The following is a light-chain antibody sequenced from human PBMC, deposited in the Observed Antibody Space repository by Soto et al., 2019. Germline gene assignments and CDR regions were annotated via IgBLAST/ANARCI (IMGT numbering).Light chain of an antibody. CDR2: GAS. CDR1: QGIKSY. J-gene: IGKJ1*01. CDR3: QQSYVTPA. Sequence: DIQTTPSPSSLAASVGDTVSIHFRASQGIKSYLYWYQQKPGKAPKLLISGASSLQSGVPSRFSGSGSGTDFTLTISSLQPDDFATYYCQQSYVTPAFGQGTKVDIK. V-gene: IGKV1-39*01.